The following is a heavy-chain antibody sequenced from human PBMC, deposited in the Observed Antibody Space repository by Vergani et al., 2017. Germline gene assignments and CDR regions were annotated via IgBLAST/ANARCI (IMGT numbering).Heavy chain of an antibody. J-gene: IGHJ5*02. V-gene: IGHV3-23*01. CDR1: GFTFSSYV. Sequence: EVQLLESGGGLVQPGGSLRLSCAASGFTFSSYVMSWVRQAPGKGLEWVSRISGSGSGTYYADSVKGRFTISRDNSKNTLYLDMNSLRAEDTAVYYCAXGYNSDWIWSWCDPWGQGTLVTVSA. CDR3: AXGYNSDWIWSWCDP. CDR2: ISGSGSGT. D-gene: IGHD6-19*01.